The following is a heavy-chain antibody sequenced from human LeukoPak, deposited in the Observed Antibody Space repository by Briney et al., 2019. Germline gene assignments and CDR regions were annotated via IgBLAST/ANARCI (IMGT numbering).Heavy chain of an antibody. CDR1: GFTFSSYS. V-gene: IGHV3-21*01. Sequence: GSLRLSCAASGFTFSSYSMNWVRQAPGKGLEWVSSISSSSSYIYYADSVKGRFTISRDNAKNSLYLQMNSLRAEDTAVYYCARVLMPRDSSGYSYPGGFDYWGQGTLVTVSS. D-gene: IGHD3-22*01. CDR2: ISSSSSYI. CDR3: ARVLMPRDSSGYSYPGGFDY. J-gene: IGHJ4*02.